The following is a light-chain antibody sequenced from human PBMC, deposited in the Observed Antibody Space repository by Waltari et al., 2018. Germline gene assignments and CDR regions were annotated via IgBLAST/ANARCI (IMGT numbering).Light chain of an antibody. J-gene: IGLJ2*01. CDR3: HVWDSSSDPVV. CDR1: NIGRRT. CDR2: DDT. Sequence: VSVAPGQTARIPCGGNNIGRRTVHWYQQRPGQAPVLVVYDDTDRPSGIPERFSGSNSGDTATLTISRVEAGDEADYYCHVWDSSSDPVVFGGGTKLTVL. V-gene: IGLV3-21*02.